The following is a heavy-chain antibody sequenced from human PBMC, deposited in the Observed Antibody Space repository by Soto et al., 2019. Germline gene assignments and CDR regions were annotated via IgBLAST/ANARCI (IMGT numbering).Heavy chain of an antibody. D-gene: IGHD3-16*01. CDR1: GFTFDDYA. CDR3: ATVRVMDYHHGMDV. Sequence: EVQLVESGGGLVQPGRSLRLSCAASGFTFDDYAMHWVRQAPGKGLEWVSGISWNSGSIGYADSVKGRFTISRDNAKNSLYLQMNSLRTEDTALYYCATVRVMDYHHGMDVWGQGTTVTVSS. J-gene: IGHJ6*02. V-gene: IGHV3-9*01. CDR2: ISWNSGSI.